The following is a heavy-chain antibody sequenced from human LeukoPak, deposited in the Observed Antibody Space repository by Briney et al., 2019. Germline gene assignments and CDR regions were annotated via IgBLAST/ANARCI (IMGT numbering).Heavy chain of an antibody. D-gene: IGHD1-14*01. CDR1: GGSFSSSDYS. CDR2: IYYSGTT. V-gene: IGHV4-39*01. J-gene: IGHJ3*02. Sequence: SETLSLTCTVSGGSFSSSDYSWGWIRQPPGKGLEWIGSIYYSGTTYYNPSLKSRVTISVDTSKKQFSLKLRSVTAADTAVYYCARHEWGITNAFDIWGQGTMVTVSS. CDR3: ARHEWGITNAFDI.